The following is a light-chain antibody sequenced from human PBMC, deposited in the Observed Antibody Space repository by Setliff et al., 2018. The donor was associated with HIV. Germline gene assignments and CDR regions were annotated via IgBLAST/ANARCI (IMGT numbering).Light chain of an antibody. CDR1: NIGIKS. Sequence: SYELTQRRSVSVAPGKTARITCGGDNIGIKSVHWYQQTPGQAPVVVMYYDHDRPSWIPERFSGSNSGNTATLSISRVEVGDEADYYCHVWDSSSDHYVFGSWTKVTVL. CDR3: HVWDSSSDHYV. V-gene: IGLV3-21*04. CDR2: YDH. J-gene: IGLJ1*01.